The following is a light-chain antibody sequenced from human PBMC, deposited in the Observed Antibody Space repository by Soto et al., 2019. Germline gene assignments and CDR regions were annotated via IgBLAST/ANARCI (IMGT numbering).Light chain of an antibody. CDR1: SSDVGGYDY. CDR2: DVT. J-gene: IGLJ3*02. V-gene: IGLV2-11*01. CDR3: CYSGGYFWV. Sequence: QSALTQPRSVSGSPGQSVTISCTGTSSDVGGYDYVSWFQHHPGKVPKLMIYDVTKRPSGVPDRFSASKSGNTASLTIAGHQAEDEADYYCCYSGGYFWVFGGGTKLTVL.